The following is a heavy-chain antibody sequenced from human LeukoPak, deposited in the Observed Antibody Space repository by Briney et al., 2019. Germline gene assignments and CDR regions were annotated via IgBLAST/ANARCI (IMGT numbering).Heavy chain of an antibody. CDR2: IYYSGST. CDR1: GGSISSSSYY. J-gene: IGHJ5*02. CDR3: ARSYCSGGSCYSWYGWFDP. V-gene: IGHV4-39*01. D-gene: IGHD2-15*01. Sequence: SETLSLTCTVSGGSISSSSYYWGWIRQPPGKGLEWIGSIYYSGSTYSNPSLKSRVTISVDTSKNQFSLKLSSVTAADTAVYYCARSYCSGGSCYSWYGWFDPWGQGTLVTVSS.